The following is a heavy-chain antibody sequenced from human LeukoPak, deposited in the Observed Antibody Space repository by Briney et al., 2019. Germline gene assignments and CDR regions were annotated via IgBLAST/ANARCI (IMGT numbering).Heavy chain of an antibody. Sequence: PGGSLRLSCEASGFTFADYAMHWVRQAPGKGPEWVSGISYNSGSVGYADSVKGRFTISRDNAKNSLYLQMNSLRTEDTALYYCAKDSDYADSTGLFDYWGQGGLVTVSS. CDR1: GFTFADYA. CDR2: ISYNSGSV. J-gene: IGHJ4*02. CDR3: AKDSDYADSTGLFDY. D-gene: IGHD4-17*01. V-gene: IGHV3-9*01.